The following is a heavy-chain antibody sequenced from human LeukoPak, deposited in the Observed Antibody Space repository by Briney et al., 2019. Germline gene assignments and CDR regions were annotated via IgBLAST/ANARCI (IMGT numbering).Heavy chain of an antibody. CDR3: AKNLLGRESWSWYFDL. J-gene: IGHJ2*01. Sequence: GGSLRLSCASSGVIFSSHDMSWVRQAPGKGLEWVPSISDTGSGTCYADSVKGRFTMSRDNSKNTVYLQMNSLRAEDTAVYYCAKNLLGRESWSWYFDLWGRRALVTVSS. CDR1: GVIFSSHD. CDR2: ISDTGSGT. D-gene: IGHD6-13*01. V-gene: IGHV3-23*01.